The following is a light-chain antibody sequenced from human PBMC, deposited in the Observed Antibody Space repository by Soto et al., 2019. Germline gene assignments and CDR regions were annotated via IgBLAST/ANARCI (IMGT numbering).Light chain of an antibody. CDR2: DAS. CDR3: QQRSNWIT. J-gene: IGKJ5*01. V-gene: IGKV3-11*01. Sequence: EIVLTQSPATLSLSPGERATLSCRASQSVSSYLAWYQQKPGQAPRLLIYDASNSATGIPARCSGSGSGTDFTLTSSSLEPEDFAVYYCQQRSNWITFGQGTRLEIK. CDR1: QSVSSY.